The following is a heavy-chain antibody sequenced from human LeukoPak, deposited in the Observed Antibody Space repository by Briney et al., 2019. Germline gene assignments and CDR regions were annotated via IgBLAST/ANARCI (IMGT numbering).Heavy chain of an antibody. D-gene: IGHD5-18*01. CDR2: IYTSGST. CDR1: GGSISSGSYY. V-gene: IGHV4-61*02. J-gene: IGHJ4*02. CDR3: ARDQAGYSYGFFDY. Sequence: SQTLSLTCTVSGGSISSGSYYWSWIRQPAGKGLEWIGRIYTSGSTNYNPSLKSRVTISVDTSKNQFSLKLSSVTAADTAVYYCARDQAGYSYGFFDYWGQGTLVTVSS.